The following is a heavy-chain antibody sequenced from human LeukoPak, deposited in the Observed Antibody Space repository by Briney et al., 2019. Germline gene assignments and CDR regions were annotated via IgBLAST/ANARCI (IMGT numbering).Heavy chain of an antibody. CDR3: ARANIPHPYYDSSGYGFDP. CDR1: GGSISSSSYY. V-gene: IGHV4-39*07. D-gene: IGHD3-22*01. J-gene: IGHJ5*02. CDR2: IYHSGST. Sequence: KPSETLSLTCTVSGGSISSSSYYWGWIRQPPGKGLEWIGSIYHSGSTYYNPSLKSRVTISVDTSKNQFSLKLSSVTAADTAVYYRARANIPHPYYDSSGYGFDPWGQGTLVTVSS.